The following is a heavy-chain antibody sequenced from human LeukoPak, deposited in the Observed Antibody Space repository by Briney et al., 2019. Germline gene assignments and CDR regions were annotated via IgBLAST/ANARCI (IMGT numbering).Heavy chain of an antibody. CDR1: GGSISSGGYS. J-gene: IGHJ4*02. Sequence: PSQTLSLTCAVSGGSISSGGYSWSWIRQPPGTGLEWIGYIYHSGSTYYNPSLKSRVTISVDRSKNQFSLKLSSVTAADTAVYYCARGLSSGSYPFYFDYWGQGTLVTVSS. V-gene: IGHV4-30-2*01. CDR2: IYHSGST. CDR3: ARGLSSGSYPFYFDY. D-gene: IGHD3-10*01.